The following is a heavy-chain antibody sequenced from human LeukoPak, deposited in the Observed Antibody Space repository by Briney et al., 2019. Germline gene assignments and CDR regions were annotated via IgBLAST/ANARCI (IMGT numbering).Heavy chain of an antibody. Sequence: PGGSLRLSCAASGFTVSSNYMSWVRQAPGKGLEWVSSISSSSSYIYYADSVKGRFTISRDNAKNSLYLQMNSLRAEDTAVYYCARHGPNDYGGNWDWYFDLWGRGTLVTVSS. V-gene: IGHV3-21*01. J-gene: IGHJ2*01. CDR1: GFTVSSNY. CDR3: ARHGPNDYGGNWDWYFDL. CDR2: ISSSSSYI. D-gene: IGHD4-23*01.